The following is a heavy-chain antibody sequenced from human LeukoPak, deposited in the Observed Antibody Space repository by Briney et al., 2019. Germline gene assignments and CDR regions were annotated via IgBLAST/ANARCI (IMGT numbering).Heavy chain of an antibody. D-gene: IGHD2-2*02. CDR2: INHGGRT. V-gene: IGHV4-34*01. J-gene: IGHJ5*02. CDR3: ARGLELGYCSGASCYIWFDP. Sequence: PSETLSHTCVVSGGSFSGYYWSWIRQPPGKGLEWIGEINHGGRTNYSPSLKSRVTISVDTSKNQFSLNLSSVTAADTAVYYCARGLELGYCSGASCYIWFDPWGQGTLVTVSS. CDR1: GGSFSGYY.